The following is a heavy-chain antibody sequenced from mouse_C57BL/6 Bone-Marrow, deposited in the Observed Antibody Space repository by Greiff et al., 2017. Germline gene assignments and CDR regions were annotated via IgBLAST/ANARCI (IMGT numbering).Heavy chain of an antibody. CDR1: GYTFTTYP. V-gene: IGHV1-47*01. CDR3: ARGGNYGGYYFDY. CDR2: FHPYNDDT. D-gene: IGHD2-1*01. Sequence: VHLVESGAELVKPGASVKMSCKASGYTFTTYPLEWMKQNHGKSLEWIGNFHPYNDDTKYNEKFKGKATLTVEKSSSTVYLGLSRLTSDDSAVYYCARGGNYGGYYFDYWGQGTTLTVSS. J-gene: IGHJ2*01.